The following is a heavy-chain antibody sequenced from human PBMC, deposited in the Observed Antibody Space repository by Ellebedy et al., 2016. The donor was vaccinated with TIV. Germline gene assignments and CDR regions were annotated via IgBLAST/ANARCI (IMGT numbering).Heavy chain of an antibody. CDR2: IYYSGST. J-gene: IGHJ4*02. Sequence: MPSETLSLTCTVSGGSISSYYWSWIRQPPGKGLEWIGYIYYSGSTNYNPSLKSRVTISVDTSKNQFSLKLSSVTAADTAVYYCARSRKIVATTFDYWGQGTLVTVSS. D-gene: IGHD5-12*01. V-gene: IGHV4-59*01. CDR3: ARSRKIVATTFDY. CDR1: GGSISSYY.